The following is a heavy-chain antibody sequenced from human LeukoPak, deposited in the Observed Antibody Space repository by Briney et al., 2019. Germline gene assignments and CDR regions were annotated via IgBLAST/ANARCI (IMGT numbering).Heavy chain of an antibody. D-gene: IGHD6-19*01. CDR2: IHYSGST. CDR1: GGSISSRSYY. CDR3: ARHYRGALAGTMGAFDI. Sequence: SETLSLTCTVSGGSISSRSYYWGWVRQPPGKGLEWTGSIHYSGSTYYDASFKSRVTMSVDTSKNRFSLKLSSVTAADTAVYYCARHYRGALAGTMGAFDIWGQGTMVTVSS. J-gene: IGHJ3*02. V-gene: IGHV4-39*01.